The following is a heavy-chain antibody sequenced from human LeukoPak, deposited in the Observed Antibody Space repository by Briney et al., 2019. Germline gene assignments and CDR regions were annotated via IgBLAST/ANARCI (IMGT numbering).Heavy chain of an antibody. V-gene: IGHV4-30-2*01. CDR2: IYHSGST. J-gene: IGHJ4*02. CDR3: ARVGIGGSVY. Sequence: PSETLSLTCTVSGGSISSGGYYWSWIRQPPGKGLEWIGYIYHSGSTYYNPSLKSRVTISVDRSKNQFSLKLSSVTAADTAVYYCARVGIGGSVYWGQGTLVTVSS. CDR1: GGSISSGGYY. D-gene: IGHD3-10*01.